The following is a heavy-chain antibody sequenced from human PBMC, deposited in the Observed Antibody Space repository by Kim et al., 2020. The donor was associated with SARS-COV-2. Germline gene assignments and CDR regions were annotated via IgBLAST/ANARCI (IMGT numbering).Heavy chain of an antibody. V-gene: IGHV4-34*01. CDR1: GGSFSGYY. D-gene: IGHD3-16*01. CDR2: INHSGST. CDR3: ARAASAPNRRYYYYYYGMDV. Sequence: SETLSLTCAVYGGSFSGYYWSWIRQPPGKGLEWIGEINHSGSTNYNPSLKSRVTISVDTSKNQFSLKLSSVTAADTAVYYCARAASAPNRRYYYYYYGMDVWGQGTTVTVSS. J-gene: IGHJ6*02.